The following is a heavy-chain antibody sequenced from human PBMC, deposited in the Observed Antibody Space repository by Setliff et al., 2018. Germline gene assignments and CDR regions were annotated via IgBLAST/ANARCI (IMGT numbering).Heavy chain of an antibody. Sequence: PGESLKISCKGSGYSFTTYWIGLVRQMPGKGLEWMGVIYPGDSDTRYSPSFQGKVTISVDKSINTAYLQWSSLRASDTAIYYCARHPYYYGSGTYLDNNNRWFDPWGQGTLVTVSS. CDR1: GYSFTTYW. V-gene: IGHV5-51*01. CDR2: IYPGDSDT. CDR3: ARHPYYYGSGTYLDNNNRWFDP. J-gene: IGHJ5*02. D-gene: IGHD3-10*01.